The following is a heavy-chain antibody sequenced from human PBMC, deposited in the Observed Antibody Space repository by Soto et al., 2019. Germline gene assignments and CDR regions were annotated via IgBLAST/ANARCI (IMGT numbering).Heavy chain of an antibody. CDR3: ARINSSSWAYFDY. V-gene: IGHV3-30*03. J-gene: IGHJ4*02. CDR2: ISYYGTNE. Sequence: GGSLRLSCEASGFTFSGYGMHWVRQAPGKVLEWVAVISYYGTNEYYEDSVKGRFTISRDNSKNTLYLQMNSLRIEDTAVYFCARINSSSWAYFDYWGQGTLVNVSS. D-gene: IGHD6-13*01. CDR1: GFTFSGYG.